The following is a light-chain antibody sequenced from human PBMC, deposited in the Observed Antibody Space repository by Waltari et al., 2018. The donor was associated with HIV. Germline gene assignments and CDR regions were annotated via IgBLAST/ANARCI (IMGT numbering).Light chain of an antibody. CDR2: DVT. CDR1: SSEFRTYNY. CDR3: AAYIGPWV. V-gene: IGLV2-14*03. J-gene: IGLJ3*02. Sequence: SALTQPASVSGSPGQSITISCTGASSEFRTYNYVSWYQHHPGKAPRLLIYDVTNRPSVVSHRFSGSKAGDTASLIIAGLQAEDEADYFCAAYIGPWVFGGGTRLTV.